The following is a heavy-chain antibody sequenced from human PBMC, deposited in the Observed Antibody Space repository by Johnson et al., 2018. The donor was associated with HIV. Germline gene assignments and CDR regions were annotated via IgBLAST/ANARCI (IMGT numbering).Heavy chain of an antibody. CDR2: INSDGSST. D-gene: IGHD1-26*01. J-gene: IGHJ3*02. Sequence: VQLVESGGGLVQPGGSLRLSCAASGFTFSSYWMSWVRQAPGKGLVWVSRINSDGSSTSYADSVKGRFTISRDNAKNTLYLQMNSLRAEDTALYYCAKALVGATLSDAFDIWGQGTMVTVSS. CDR3: AKALVGATLSDAFDI. V-gene: IGHV3-74*01. CDR1: GFTFSSYW.